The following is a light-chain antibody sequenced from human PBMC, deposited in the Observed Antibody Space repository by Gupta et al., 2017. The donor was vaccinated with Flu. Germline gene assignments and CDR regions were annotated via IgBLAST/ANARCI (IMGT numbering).Light chain of an antibody. CDR1: SSYVGGYQY. V-gene: IGLV2-14*01. J-gene: IGLJ1*01. CDR3: FSYTDSNIYV. Sequence: SITITCTGTSSYVGGYQYVAWYQPHPAQAPILMIYEVSNRPAGVSCRFSGSKSGNTASLTISGPQAEDEGDYYCFSYTDSNIYVFGTGTKVTVL. CDR2: EVS.